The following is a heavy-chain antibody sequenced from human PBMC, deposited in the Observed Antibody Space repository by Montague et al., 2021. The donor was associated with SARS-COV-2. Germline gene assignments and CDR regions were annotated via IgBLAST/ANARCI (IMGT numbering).Heavy chain of an antibody. CDR2: VYYTGTT. V-gene: IGHV4-59*01. CDR1: GGSISSYY. Sequence: SETLSLTGNVSGGSISSYYWSWIRQPPGRGLQWIGYVYYTGTTNYNPSLKSRVTISVDKSKNQFSLTLNSVTAADTAVYYCARDFSDGYTPYFDFWGQGTLVTVSS. J-gene: IGHJ4*02. D-gene: IGHD5-18*01. CDR3: ARDFSDGYTPYFDF.